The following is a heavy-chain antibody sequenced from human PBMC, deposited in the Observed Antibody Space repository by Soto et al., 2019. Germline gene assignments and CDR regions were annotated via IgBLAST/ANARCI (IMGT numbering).Heavy chain of an antibody. D-gene: IGHD6-19*01. CDR2: IYYSGST. CDR1: GGSISSSSYY. Sequence: SETLSLTCTVSGGSISSSSYYWGWIRQPPGKGLEWIGSIYYSGSTYYNPSLKSRVTISVDTSKNQFSLKLSSVTAADTAVYYCARPSFIAVASIDYWGQGTLVTVSS. J-gene: IGHJ4*02. V-gene: IGHV4-39*01. CDR3: ARPSFIAVASIDY.